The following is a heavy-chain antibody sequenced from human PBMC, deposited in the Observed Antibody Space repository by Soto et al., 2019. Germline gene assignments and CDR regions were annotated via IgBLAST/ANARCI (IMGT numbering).Heavy chain of an antibody. Sequence: GASVKVSCKASGYSLINYHTHWLRQAPGQGLEWLGISHPSGGRTTYAQKFQGRVTMTRDTSTSTVYMELSSLRSEDTAVYYCAREEYSSSSEGYRAMDVWGQGTTVTVSS. D-gene: IGHD6-6*01. V-gene: IGHV1-46*01. CDR2: SHPSGGRT. CDR3: AREEYSSSSEGYRAMDV. CDR1: GYSLINYH. J-gene: IGHJ6*02.